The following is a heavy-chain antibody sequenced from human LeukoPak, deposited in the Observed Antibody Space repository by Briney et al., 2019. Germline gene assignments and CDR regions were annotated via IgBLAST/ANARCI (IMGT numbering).Heavy chain of an antibody. Sequence: GGSLRLSGTASGFTFGDYAMSWVRQAPGKGLGWVGFIRSKAYGGTTEYAASVKGRFTISRDDSKSIAYLQMNSLKTEDTAVYYCTRVSSAGGEDWGQGTLVTVSS. D-gene: IGHD3-10*01. J-gene: IGHJ4*02. V-gene: IGHV3-49*04. CDR3: TRVSSAGGED. CDR2: IRSKAYGGTT. CDR1: GFTFGDYA.